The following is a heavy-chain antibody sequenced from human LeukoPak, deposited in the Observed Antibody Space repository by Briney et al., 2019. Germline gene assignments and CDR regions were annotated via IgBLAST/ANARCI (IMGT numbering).Heavy chain of an antibody. J-gene: IGHJ4*02. D-gene: IGHD1-26*01. Sequence: SETLSLTCTVSGGSISSYYLSWIRQPPGKGLEWIGYTYYSGSTNYNPSLKSRVTISVDTSKNQFSLKLSSVSAADTAVYYCAQSPVRSGSYFPFYWGQGTLVTVSS. V-gene: IGHV4-59*08. CDR2: TYYSGST. CDR1: GGSISSYY. CDR3: AQSPVRSGSYFPFY.